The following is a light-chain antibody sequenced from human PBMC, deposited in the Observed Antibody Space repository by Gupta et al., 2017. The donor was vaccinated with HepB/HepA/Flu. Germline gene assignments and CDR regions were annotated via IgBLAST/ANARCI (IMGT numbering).Light chain of an antibody. Sequence: DIQMTQSPSSLSASVGDRVTITCRASQSISTYLNWYQHKPGKAPKLLIYSASSVQSGVPSRFSGSGSGTEFALTIRRRQPEDFATYYCQQTDILPITFGGGTKVDIK. J-gene: IGKJ4*01. CDR2: SAS. V-gene: IGKV1-39*01. CDR3: QQTDILPIT. CDR1: QSISTY.